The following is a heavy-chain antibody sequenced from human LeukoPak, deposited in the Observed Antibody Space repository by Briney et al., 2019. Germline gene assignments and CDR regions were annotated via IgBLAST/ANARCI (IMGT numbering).Heavy chain of an antibody. CDR2: INSDGIST. D-gene: IGHD4-17*01. CDR3: AHSTVTTRYFQH. Sequence: GGSLRLSCAASGFTFSNYWMHWVRQAPGKGLVWVSRINSDGISTTYADSVKGRFTISRDNAKNSLYLQMNSLRAEDTAVYYCAHSTVTTRYFQHWGQGTLVTVSS. V-gene: IGHV3-74*01. J-gene: IGHJ1*01. CDR1: GFTFSNYW.